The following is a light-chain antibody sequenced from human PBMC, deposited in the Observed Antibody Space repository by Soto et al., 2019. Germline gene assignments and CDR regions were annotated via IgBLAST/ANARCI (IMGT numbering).Light chain of an antibody. CDR3: QQRTNWPSST. V-gene: IGKV3-11*01. Sequence: EIVLTQSPATLSLSPGERATLSCRASQSVNSYLAWYQQKPGQAPRLLISDASNRATGIPGRFSGSGSGTDFTLTISSLVPEDFAIYYCQQRTNWPSSTFGQGTRLEIK. CDR1: QSVNSY. J-gene: IGKJ5*01. CDR2: DAS.